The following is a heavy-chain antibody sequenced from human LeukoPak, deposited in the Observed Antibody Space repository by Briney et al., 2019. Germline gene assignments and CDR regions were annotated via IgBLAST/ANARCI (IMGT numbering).Heavy chain of an antibody. D-gene: IGHD3-10*01. J-gene: IGHJ4*02. CDR1: GFTFSSYS. CDR3: ARYGSGSYYFDY. Sequence: PGGSLRLSCAASGFTFSSYSMNWVRQAPGKGLGWVSSISSSSSYIYYADSVKGRFTISRDNAKNSLYLQMNSLRAEDTAVHYCARYGSGSYYFDYWGQGTLVTVSS. V-gene: IGHV3-21*01. CDR2: ISSSSSYI.